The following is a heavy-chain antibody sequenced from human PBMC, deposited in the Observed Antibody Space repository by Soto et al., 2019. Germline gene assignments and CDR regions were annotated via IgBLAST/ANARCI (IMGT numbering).Heavy chain of an antibody. Sequence: QVQLQESGPGLVKPSETLSLTCTVSGGSISSYYWSWIRQPPGKGLEWIGYIYYSGSTNYNPSLKRRVTISVDTSKNQFSLKLSSVTAADTAVYYCARERFKVTTGDPYYYYLDVWGKGTTVTVSS. J-gene: IGHJ6*03. V-gene: IGHV4-59*01. D-gene: IGHD4-17*01. CDR2: IYYSGST. CDR1: GGSISSYY. CDR3: ARERFKVTTGDPYYYYLDV.